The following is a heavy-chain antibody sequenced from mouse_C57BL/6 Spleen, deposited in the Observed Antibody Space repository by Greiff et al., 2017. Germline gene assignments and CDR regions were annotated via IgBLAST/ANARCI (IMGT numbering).Heavy chain of an antibody. V-gene: IGHV2-2*01. Sequence: QVQLKESGPGLVQPSQCLSITCTASGFSLTSYGVHWVRQSPGKGLEWLGVIWSGGSTDYNAAFISSLSISTDNSKSQVFFKMTSLQSADTAIYYCASYGYAVYFDVWGTGTTVTVSS. CDR3: ASYGYAVYFDV. CDR1: GFSLTSYG. J-gene: IGHJ1*03. CDR2: IWSGGST. D-gene: IGHD2-2*01.